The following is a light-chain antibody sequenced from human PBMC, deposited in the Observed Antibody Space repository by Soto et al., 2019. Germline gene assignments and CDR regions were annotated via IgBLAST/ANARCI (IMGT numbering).Light chain of an antibody. CDR1: QSISNH. CDR3: QQSYSSPPT. Sequence: IQVTLSLSFLSASVKKRGILTCPASQSISNHLNWYQQKPGKAPKLLIFATSSLQSGVPSRFSGSRSGPDFTLTISSLQPEDFATYYCQQSYSSPPTFGQGTKVDIK. J-gene: IGKJ1*01. CDR2: ATS. V-gene: IGKV1-39*01.